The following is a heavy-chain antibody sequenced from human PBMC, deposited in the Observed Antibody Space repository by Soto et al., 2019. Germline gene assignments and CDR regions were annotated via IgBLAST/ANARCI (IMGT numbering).Heavy chain of an antibody. CDR1: GFTFSNYA. CDR3: TKEKSVMYSGYDAFDI. V-gene: IGHV3-23*01. CDR2: ISGRGGST. Sequence: PGGSLRLSCTASGFTFSNYAMSWVRQAPDKGLEWVSAISGRGGSTYYADSVKGRFIISRDDADNSVYLQMNSLRAEDTAVYYCTKEKSVMYSGYDAFDIWGRGTMVTVSS. J-gene: IGHJ3*02. D-gene: IGHD5-12*01.